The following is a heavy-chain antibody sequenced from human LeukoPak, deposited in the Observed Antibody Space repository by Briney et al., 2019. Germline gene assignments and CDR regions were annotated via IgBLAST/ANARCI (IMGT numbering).Heavy chain of an antibody. D-gene: IGHD3-10*01. CDR1: GFTFSSYA. J-gene: IGHJ4*02. CDR3: ARLRITMVRGVIATWGPFDY. V-gene: IGHV3-30-3*01. CDR2: ISYDGSNK. Sequence: PRRSLRLSCAASGFTFSSYAMHWVRQAAGEGLGWVAVISYDGSNKYYADSVKGRFTISRDNSKNPLYLQMNSLRAEDTAVYYCARLRITMVRGVIATWGPFDYWGQGTLVTVSS.